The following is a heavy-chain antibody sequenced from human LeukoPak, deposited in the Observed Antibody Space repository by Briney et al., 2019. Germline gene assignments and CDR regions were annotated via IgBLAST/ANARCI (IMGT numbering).Heavy chain of an antibody. CDR3: ARGGIAVAGSQEYYYYYMDV. Sequence: GGSLRLSCAASGFTFSSYWMSWVRQAPGKGLEWVANIKQDGSEKYYVDSVKGRLTISRDNAKNSLYLQMNSLRAEDTAVYYCARGGIAVAGSQEYYYYYMDVWGKGTTVTVSS. V-gene: IGHV3-7*01. J-gene: IGHJ6*03. CDR1: GFTFSSYW. CDR2: IKQDGSEK. D-gene: IGHD6-19*01.